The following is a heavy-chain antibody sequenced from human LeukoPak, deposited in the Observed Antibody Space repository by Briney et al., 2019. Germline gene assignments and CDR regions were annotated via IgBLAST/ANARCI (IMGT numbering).Heavy chain of an antibody. CDR1: GFTFSNYG. Sequence: PGGSLRLSCAASGFTFSNYGMHWVRQAPGKGLEWVANIKKDGSEKYYVDSVKGRFTISRDNAKTSLYLQMNSLRAEDTAVYYCARHLSGITGYTYGRGIDYWGQGTLVTVSS. D-gene: IGHD5-18*01. CDR2: IKKDGSEK. J-gene: IGHJ4*02. CDR3: ARHLSGITGYTYGRGIDY. V-gene: IGHV3-7*01.